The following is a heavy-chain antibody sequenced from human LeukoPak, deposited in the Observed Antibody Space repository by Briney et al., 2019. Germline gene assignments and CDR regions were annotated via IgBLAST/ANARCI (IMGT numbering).Heavy chain of an antibody. CDR2: ISYIGST. CDR1: GGSISSHY. V-gene: IGHV4-59*11. D-gene: IGHD4-17*01. CDR3: ARDPTTVTKGLDI. Sequence: PSETLTLICTVSGGSISSHYWSWIRQPPGKGLEWIGYISYIGSTNYNPSLKSRVTISVDTSKNQFSLKLSSVTAADAAVYFCARDPTTVTKGLDIWGQGTMVTVSS. J-gene: IGHJ3*02.